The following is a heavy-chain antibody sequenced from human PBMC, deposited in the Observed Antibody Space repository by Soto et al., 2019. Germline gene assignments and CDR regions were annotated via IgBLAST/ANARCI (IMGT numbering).Heavy chain of an antibody. CDR2: SSATGSGT. V-gene: IGHV3-23*01. Sequence: EMQLLESGGGLVQPGGSLRLSCAVSGFTFSSYGMTWVRQAPGKGLEWISFSSATGSGTYYADSVKGRFTISRDNSKNTLYLQMTSLRADDTAVYYCAKDRRAGGNYGFYSDFGGQGALVIVSS. D-gene: IGHD1-7*01. J-gene: IGHJ4*02. CDR3: AKDRRAGGNYGFYSDF. CDR1: GFTFSSYG.